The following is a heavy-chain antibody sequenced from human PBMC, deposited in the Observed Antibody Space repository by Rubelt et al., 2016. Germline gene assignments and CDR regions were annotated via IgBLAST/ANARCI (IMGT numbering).Heavy chain of an antibody. D-gene: IGHD2-2*01. CDR3: ARKTEGYCSSTSCFDAFDI. J-gene: IGHJ3*02. V-gene: IGHV3-21*01. Sequence: LEWVSSISSSSSYIYYADSVKGRFTISRDNAKNSLYLQMNSLRAEDTAVYYCARKTEGYCSSTSCFDAFDIWGQGTMVTVSS. CDR2: ISSSSSYI.